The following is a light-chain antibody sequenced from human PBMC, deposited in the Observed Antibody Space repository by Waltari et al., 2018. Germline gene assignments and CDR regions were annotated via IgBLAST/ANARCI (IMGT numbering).Light chain of an antibody. CDR2: DKN. J-gene: IGLJ2*01. CDR3: HSRDASGVGGT. V-gene: IGLV3-19*01. CDR1: SLRSYY. Sequence: TQDPAVSVAVGQTVRITCQGDSLRSYYASWYRQRPGQAPILVMYDKNNRPSGGPDLFSGSSSDNTASLTITGAQAEDEAYYDCHSRDASGVGGTFGGGTKLTVL.